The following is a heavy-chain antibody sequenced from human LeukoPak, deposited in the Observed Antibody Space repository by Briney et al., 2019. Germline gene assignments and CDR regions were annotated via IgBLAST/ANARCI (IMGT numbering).Heavy chain of an antibody. CDR2: INPNSGGT. CDR1: GYTFTSYG. CDR3: ARDYQRYYDILTGYYIY. D-gene: IGHD3-9*01. Sequence: ASVKVSCKASGYTFTSYGISWVRQATGQGLEWMGWINPNSGGTNYAQKFQGRVTMTRDTSISTAYMELSRLRSDDTAVYYCARDYQRYYDILTGYYIYWGQGTLVTVSS. V-gene: IGHV1-2*02. J-gene: IGHJ4*02.